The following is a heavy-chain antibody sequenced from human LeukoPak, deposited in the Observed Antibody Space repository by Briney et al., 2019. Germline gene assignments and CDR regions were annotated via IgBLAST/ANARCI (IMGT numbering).Heavy chain of an antibody. CDR1: GFTFSNAW. CDR2: IKSKTDGGTT. V-gene: IGHV3-15*01. Sequence: PGGSLRLSCAASGFTFSNAWMSWVRQAPGKGLEWVGRIKSKTDGGTTDYAAPVKGRFTISRDDSKNTLYLQMNSLKTEDTAVYYCTTDLYYGSGSYYRHFDYWGQGTLVTVSS. J-gene: IGHJ4*02. D-gene: IGHD3-10*01. CDR3: TTDLYYGSGSYYRHFDY.